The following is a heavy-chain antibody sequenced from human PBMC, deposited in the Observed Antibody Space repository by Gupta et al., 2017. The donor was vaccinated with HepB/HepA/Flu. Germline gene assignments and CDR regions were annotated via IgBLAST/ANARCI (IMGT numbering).Heavy chain of an antibody. CDR2: ISSSSSYI. CDR3: ARDQWNDYGDYVGFDY. V-gene: IGHV3-21*01. D-gene: IGHD4-17*01. Sequence: EVQLVESGGGLVKPGGSLRLSCAASGFTFSSYSMNWVRQAPGKGLEWVSSISSSSSYIYYADSVKGRFTISRDNAKNSLYLQMNSLRAEDTAVYYCARDQWNDYGDYVGFDYWGQGTLVTVSS. CDR1: GFTFSSYS. J-gene: IGHJ4*02.